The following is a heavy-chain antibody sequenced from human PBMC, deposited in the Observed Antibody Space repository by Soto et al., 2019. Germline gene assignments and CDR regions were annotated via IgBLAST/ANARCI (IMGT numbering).Heavy chain of an antibody. CDR2: ISAYDGNT. Sequence: QVQLVQSGPEVKKPGASVKVSCKASGYSFPSYAINWVRQAPGQGLESMGWISAYDGNTKYSQKFQGRVIMTTDRATSTANMELKGLTSDDTAVYYCARGRQRAYCSGGTCQHPPGIAVWGQGTTVTVSS. D-gene: IGHD2-15*01. CDR3: ARGRQRAYCSGGTCQHPPGIAV. J-gene: IGHJ6*02. V-gene: IGHV1-18*01. CDR1: GYSFPSYA.